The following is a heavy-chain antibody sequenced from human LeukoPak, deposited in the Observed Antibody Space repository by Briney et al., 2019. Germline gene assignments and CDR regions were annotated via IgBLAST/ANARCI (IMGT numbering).Heavy chain of an antibody. CDR1: GYTFTGYY. CDR2: INPNSGGT. J-gene: IGHJ6*02. D-gene: IGHD3-22*01. CDR3: ARGYDSSGSPYYYYGMDV. Sequence: GASVKVSCKASGYTFTGYYMHWVRQAPGQGLEWMGWINPNSGGTNYAQKFQGRVTMTRDTSISTAYMELSRLRSDDTAVYYCARGYDSSGSPYYYYGMDVWGQGTTVTVSS. V-gene: IGHV1-2*02.